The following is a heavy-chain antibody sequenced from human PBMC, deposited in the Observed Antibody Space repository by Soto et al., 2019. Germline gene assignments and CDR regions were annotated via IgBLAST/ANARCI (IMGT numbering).Heavy chain of an antibody. J-gene: IGHJ4*02. CDR3: ARGRYGDY. CDR1: GYGFTTYG. CDR2: ISAHNGNT. Sequence: QVHLVQSGAEVKKPGASVKVSCKGSGYGFTTYGITWVRQAPGQGLEWMAWISAHNGNTDYAQNLQGRVTVTRDTSTSTAYMVLRSLRSDDTAVYYCARGRYGDYWGQGALVTVSS. V-gene: IGHV1-18*01. D-gene: IGHD1-1*01.